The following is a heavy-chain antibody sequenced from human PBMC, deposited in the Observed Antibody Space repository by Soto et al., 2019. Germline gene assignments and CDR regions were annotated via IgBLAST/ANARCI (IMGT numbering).Heavy chain of an antibody. CDR2: IYWDDDK. CDR3: AHTPFFGDKLDY. D-gene: IGHD2-21*01. V-gene: IGHV2-5*02. J-gene: IGHJ4*02. Sequence: QITLKESGPTLVKPTQTLTLTCSFSGFSLSTGGVGVGWIRQPPGKALEWIALIYWDDDKRYNPSLKSRLTITKDTSKNQVVLTMTNMDPVDTATYFCAHTPFFGDKLDYWGQGTLVTVSS. CDR1: GFSLSTGGVG.